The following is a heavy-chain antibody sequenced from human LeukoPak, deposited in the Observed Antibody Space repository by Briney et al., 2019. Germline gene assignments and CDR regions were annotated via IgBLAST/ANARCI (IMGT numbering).Heavy chain of an antibody. D-gene: IGHD1-7*01. J-gene: IGHJ6*02. Sequence: SGTLSLTCAVSGGSISSSNWWSWVRQPPGKGLEWIGEINHSGSTNYNPSLKSRVTISVDTSKNQFSLKLSSVTAADTAVYYCASRGTPLRYYYYGMDVWGQGTTVTVSS. CDR1: GGSISSSNW. CDR2: INHSGST. CDR3: ASRGTPLRYYYYGMDV. V-gene: IGHV4-4*02.